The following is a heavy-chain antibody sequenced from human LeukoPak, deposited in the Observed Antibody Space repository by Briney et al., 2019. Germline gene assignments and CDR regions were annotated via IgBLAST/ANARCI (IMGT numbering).Heavy chain of an antibody. CDR2: INPSGDST. Sequence: ASVKVSCKASGYTFTSYGISWVRQAPGQGLEWMGIINPSGDSTSYAQKLQGRLTMTTDTSTSTAYMELRSLRSDDTAVYYCARDGGSGSYYSNYWGQGTLVTVSS. J-gene: IGHJ4*02. D-gene: IGHD3-10*01. V-gene: IGHV1-18*01. CDR3: ARDGGSGSYYSNY. CDR1: GYTFTSYG.